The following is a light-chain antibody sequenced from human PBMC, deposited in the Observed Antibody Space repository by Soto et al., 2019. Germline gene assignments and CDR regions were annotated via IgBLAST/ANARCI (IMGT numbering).Light chain of an antibody. CDR3: QHYNSYSEA. J-gene: IGKJ1*01. CDR2: AAS. V-gene: IGKV1-39*01. Sequence: DIQITQSPSSLSASVGDRVTITCRASQNIIFYLNWYQQKPGKAPKLLIYAASNLQSGVPSRFSGSGSGTDFTLTTSSLQPEDFATYYCQHYNSYSEAFGQGTKVDIK. CDR1: QNIIFY.